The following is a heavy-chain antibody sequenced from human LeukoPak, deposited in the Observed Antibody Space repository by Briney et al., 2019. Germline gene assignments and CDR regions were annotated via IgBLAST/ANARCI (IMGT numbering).Heavy chain of an antibody. Sequence: GGSLRLSCAAAGFTFSSYGMHWVRQAPGKGLEWVAVIRYDGSNKYYADSVKGRFTISRDNSKNTLYLQMNSLRAEDTAVYYCAALGFLARSTSAPPGADYWGQGTLVTVSS. CDR1: GFTFSSYG. J-gene: IGHJ4*02. V-gene: IGHV3-33*01. D-gene: IGHD3-3*02. CDR2: IRYDGSNK. CDR3: AALGFLARSTSAPPGADY.